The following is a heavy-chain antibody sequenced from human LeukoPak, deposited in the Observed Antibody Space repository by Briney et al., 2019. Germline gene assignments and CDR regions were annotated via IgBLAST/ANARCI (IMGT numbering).Heavy chain of an antibody. CDR3: ARHDSMDV. CDR2: INPNSGGT. CDR1: GGTFSSYA. Sequence: ASVKVSRKASGGTFSSYAISWVRQAPGQGLEWMGRINPNSGGTNYAQKFQGRVTMTRDTSISTAYMELSRLRSDDTAVYYCARHDSMDVWGQGTTVTVSS. J-gene: IGHJ6*02. V-gene: IGHV1-2*06.